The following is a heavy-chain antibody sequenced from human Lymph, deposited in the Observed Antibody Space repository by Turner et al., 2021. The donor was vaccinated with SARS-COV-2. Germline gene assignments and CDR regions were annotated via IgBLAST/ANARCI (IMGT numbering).Heavy chain of an antibody. CDR3: AKGVRGVIIPEAFDI. CDR2: ISVSGGST. J-gene: IGHJ3*02. D-gene: IGHD3-10*01. CDR1: GFPFSSYA. Sequence: EVQLLGSGGGLVQPGGSLRLSCAASGFPFSSYAMSWVRQAPGKGLEWVSVISVSGGSTYYADSVKGRFTISRDNSKNTLYLQMNSLRAEDTAVYYCAKGVRGVIIPEAFDIWGQGTMVTISS. V-gene: IGHV3-23*01.